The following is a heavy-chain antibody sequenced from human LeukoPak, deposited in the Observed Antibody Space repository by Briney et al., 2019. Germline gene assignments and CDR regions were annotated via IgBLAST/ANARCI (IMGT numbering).Heavy chain of an antibody. Sequence: GWSLTLSCAASGFTFSRYWMHWVRQAPGKGLVWVSHTNSDESSTTYADSVKGRFTITRDNAKNTLYLQMNSLRAEDTAVYYCARGAGGAIWGQGTLVTVSS. CDR2: TNSDESST. CDR1: GFTFSRYW. CDR3: ARGAGGAI. J-gene: IGHJ4*02. D-gene: IGHD2-21*01. V-gene: IGHV3-74*01.